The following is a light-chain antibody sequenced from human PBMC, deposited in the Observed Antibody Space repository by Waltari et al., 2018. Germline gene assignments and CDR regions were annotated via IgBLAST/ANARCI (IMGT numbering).Light chain of an antibody. CDR2: DVN. CDR3: SAYATGSTWV. V-gene: IGLV2-14*01. J-gene: IGLJ3*02. Sequence: QSALTQPASVSGSPGQSITISCTGTSRDIGIYNYVCWYQQHPGKAPKLIIYDVNKWPSGVSNRFSGSESGNTASLTISGLQAEDEADYFCSAYATGSTWVFGGGTKLTIL. CDR1: SRDIGIYNY.